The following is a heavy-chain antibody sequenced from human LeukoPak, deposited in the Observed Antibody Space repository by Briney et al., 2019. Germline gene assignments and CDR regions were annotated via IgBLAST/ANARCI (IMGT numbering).Heavy chain of an antibody. D-gene: IGHD3-22*01. Sequence: GGSLRLSCAASGFSFSSYGMNWVRQAPGKGLEWVSYISSSGNTTYYADSVKGRFTISRDNSRNTLYLQMNSLRAEDTAVYYCARDVGGDSSGYPDYWGQGTLVTVSS. CDR3: ARDVGGDSSGYPDY. V-gene: IGHV3-48*01. J-gene: IGHJ4*02. CDR1: GFSFSSYG. CDR2: ISSSGNTT.